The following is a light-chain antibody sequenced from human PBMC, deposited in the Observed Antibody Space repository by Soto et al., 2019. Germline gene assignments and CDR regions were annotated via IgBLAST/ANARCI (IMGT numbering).Light chain of an antibody. J-gene: IGKJ5*01. V-gene: IGKV3D-20*02. CDR3: QQRSNWPSIT. Sequence: EIVLTQSPGTLSLSPGERATLSCRASQSVSSSYLAWYQQKPGQAPRLLIYDAPTRATGIPARFSGSGSGTDFTLTISSLEPEDVAVYYCQQRSNWPSITFGQGTRLEIK. CDR1: QSVSSSY. CDR2: DAP.